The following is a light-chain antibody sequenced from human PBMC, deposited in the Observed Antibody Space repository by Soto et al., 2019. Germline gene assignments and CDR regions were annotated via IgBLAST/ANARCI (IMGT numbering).Light chain of an antibody. CDR3: HQRQSWPRT. CDR2: DAS. J-gene: IGKJ1*01. V-gene: IGKV3-11*01. CDR1: QSVRSY. Sequence: EKVMTQSPATLSLSPGERATLSCRASQSVRSYLAWYQQKPGQAPRLLIYDASNRAAGIPARFSASGSGTDFTLTISDVQPEDFALYYCHQRQSWPRTFGQGTKVDIK.